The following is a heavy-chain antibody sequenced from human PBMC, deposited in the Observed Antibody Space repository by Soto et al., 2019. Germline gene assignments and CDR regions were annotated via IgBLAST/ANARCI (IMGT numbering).Heavy chain of an antibody. CDR1: GGSISSYY. D-gene: IGHD3-22*01. J-gene: IGHJ3*02. CDR2: IYTSGST. CDR3: ARAAGYYDSSGYYRDEYAFDI. V-gene: IGHV4-4*07. Sequence: SETLSLTCTVSGGSISSYYWSWVRQPAGKGLEWIGRIYTSGSTNYNPSLKSRVTMSVDTSKNQFSLKLSSVTAADTAVYYCARAAGYYDSSGYYRDEYAFDIWGQGTMVTVSS.